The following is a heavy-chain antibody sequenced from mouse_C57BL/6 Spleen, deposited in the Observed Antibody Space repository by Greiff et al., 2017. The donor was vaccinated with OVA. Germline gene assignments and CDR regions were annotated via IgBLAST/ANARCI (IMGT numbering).Heavy chain of an antibody. V-gene: IGHV1-50*01. CDR2: IDPSDSYT. CDR3: ARGITTVVSPHYAMDD. J-gene: IGHJ4*01. CDR1: GYTFTSYW. D-gene: IGHD1-1*01. Sequence: VQLQQPGAELVKPGASVKLSCKASGYTFTSYWMQWVKQRPGQGLEWIGEIDPSDSYTNYNQKFKGKATLTVDTSSSTAYMQLSSLTSEDSAVYYCARGITTVVSPHYAMDDWGQGTSVTVSS.